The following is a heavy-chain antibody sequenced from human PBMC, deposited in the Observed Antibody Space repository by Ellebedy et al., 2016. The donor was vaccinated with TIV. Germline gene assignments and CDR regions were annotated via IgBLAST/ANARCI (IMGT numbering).Heavy chain of an antibody. CDR2: IYQDGSEQ. J-gene: IGHJ5*02. CDR1: GFSFRSYW. V-gene: IGHV3-7*01. Sequence: GESLKISCEASGFSFRSYWTSWVRQAPGKGLEWVANIYQDGSEQYYVDSVKGRFTISRDNAKNSVYLQMNSLRAEDTAVYYCARRGSFGDYAVQVNSWFDAWGQGTLVTVSS. CDR3: ARRGSFGDYAVQVNSWFDA. D-gene: IGHD4-17*01.